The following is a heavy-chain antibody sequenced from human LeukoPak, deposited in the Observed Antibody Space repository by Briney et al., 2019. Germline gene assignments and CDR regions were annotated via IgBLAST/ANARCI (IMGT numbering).Heavy chain of an antibody. Sequence: GSLRLSCAASGFTFSSYEMNWVRQAPGKGLEWVANIKQDGSEKYYVDSVKGRFTISRDNAKSSLYLQMNSLRAEDTAVYYCARDIVVVTAILDYWGQGTLVTVSS. V-gene: IGHV3-7*01. CDR1: GFTFSSYE. D-gene: IGHD2-21*02. CDR3: ARDIVVVTAILDY. J-gene: IGHJ4*02. CDR2: IKQDGSEK.